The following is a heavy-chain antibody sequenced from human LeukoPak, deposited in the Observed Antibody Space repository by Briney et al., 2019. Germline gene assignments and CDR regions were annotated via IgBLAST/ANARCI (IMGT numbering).Heavy chain of an antibody. CDR2: IYYSGST. Sequence: SETLSLTCTVSGGSISSSSYYWSWIRQPPGKGLEWIGYIYYSGSTNYNPSLKSRVTISVDTSKNQFSLKLSSVTAADTAVYYCAGRSSWYYGRHYWGQGTLVTVSS. CDR3: AGRSSWYYGRHY. V-gene: IGHV4-61*01. D-gene: IGHD6-13*01. J-gene: IGHJ4*02. CDR1: GGSISSSSYY.